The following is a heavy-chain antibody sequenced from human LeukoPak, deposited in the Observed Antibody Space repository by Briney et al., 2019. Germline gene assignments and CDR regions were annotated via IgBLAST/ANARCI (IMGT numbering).Heavy chain of an antibody. CDR3: AKDTSIGRYCTNGVCSPFDY. CDR1: GFTFSDYA. Sequence: GGSLRLSCAASGFTFSDYAMSWVRQAPGKGLEWVSAISDTGATTYDADSVKGRFTISRDNSRSTLYLQMNSLRAEDTALYYCAKDTSIGRYCTNGVCSPFDYWGQGTLVTVSS. D-gene: IGHD2-8*01. CDR2: ISDTGATT. J-gene: IGHJ4*02. V-gene: IGHV3-23*01.